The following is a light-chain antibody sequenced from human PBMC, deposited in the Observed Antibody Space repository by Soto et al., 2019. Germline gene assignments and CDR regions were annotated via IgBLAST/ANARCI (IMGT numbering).Light chain of an antibody. CDR2: TAS. CDR1: QTISAW. CDR3: QQYNDYSWT. Sequence: DIKMTQSPSTLSASVGDRVTITCRASQTISAWLAWYQQKPGQAPKLLIYTASTLQRGVPARFSGSGSGTDFTLTINSLQPDDFATYYCQQYNDYSWTFGPGTKVEIK. V-gene: IGKV1-5*03. J-gene: IGKJ1*01.